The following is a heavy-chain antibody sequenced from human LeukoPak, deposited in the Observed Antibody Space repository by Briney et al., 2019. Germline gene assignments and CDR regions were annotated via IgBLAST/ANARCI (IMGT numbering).Heavy chain of an antibody. V-gene: IGHV3-33*01. CDR1: GFTFSSYG. CDR2: IWYDGRNK. CDR3: ARDSPRSSSSTWLDIDH. D-gene: IGHD6-13*01. Sequence: GGSLRLSCAASGFTFSSYGMHWVRQAPGKGLEWVAVIWYDGRNKYYADSVKGRFTISRDNSKNTLYLQMNSLRVEDTAVYYCARDSPRSSSSTWLDIDHWGQGTLATVSS. J-gene: IGHJ4*02.